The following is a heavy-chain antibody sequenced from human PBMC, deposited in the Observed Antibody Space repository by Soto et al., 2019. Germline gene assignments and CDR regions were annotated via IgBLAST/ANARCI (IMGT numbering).Heavy chain of an antibody. D-gene: IGHD3-9*01. Sequence: SETLSLTCAVSGGSISSGGYSWSWIRQPPGKGLEWIGYIYHSGNTYYNPSLRSRVTISVDRSRNQFSLKLNSVTAADSAVYFCARLEGLATISYYFDFWGPGALVTVSS. CDR2: IYHSGNT. CDR3: ARLEGLATISYYFDF. V-gene: IGHV4-30-2*01. J-gene: IGHJ4*02. CDR1: GGSISSGGYS.